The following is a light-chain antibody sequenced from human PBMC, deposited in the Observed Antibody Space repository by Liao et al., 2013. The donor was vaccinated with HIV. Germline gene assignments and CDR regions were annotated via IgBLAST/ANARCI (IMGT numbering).Light chain of an antibody. CDR2: RDS. Sequence: SFELTQPPSVSVSPGQTASITCSGDDLGKKNTSWYQQQPGRSPVLVIYRDSDRPSGIPERFSGANSGNTATLTITRVEAGDEADYYCQVWDSHHDRVGVVFGGGTKLTVL. J-gene: IGLJ2*01. V-gene: IGLV3-1*01. CDR1: DLGKKN. CDR3: QVWDSHHDRVGVV.